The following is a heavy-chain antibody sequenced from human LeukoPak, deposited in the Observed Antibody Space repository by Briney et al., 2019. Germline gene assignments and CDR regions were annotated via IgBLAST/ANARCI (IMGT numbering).Heavy chain of an antibody. CDR2: ISWNSGSI. CDR3: AKDIRPYYYDSSGYYWGLDY. V-gene: IGHV3-9*01. D-gene: IGHD3-22*01. CDR1: GFTFDDYA. J-gene: IGHJ4*02. Sequence: GRSLRLSCAASGFTFDDYAMHWVRRAPGKGLEWVSGISWNSGSIGYADSVKGRFTISRDNAKNSLYLQMNSLRAEDTALYYCAKDIRPYYYDSSGYYWGLDYWGQGTLATVSS.